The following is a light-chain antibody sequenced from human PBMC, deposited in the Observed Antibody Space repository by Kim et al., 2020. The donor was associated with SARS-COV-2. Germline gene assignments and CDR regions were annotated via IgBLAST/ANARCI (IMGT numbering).Light chain of an antibody. J-gene: IGLJ3*02. CDR2: DKN. Sequence: SYELTQDPAVSVALGQTVRITCQGDSLRSYYASWYRQKPGQAPVLVIYDKNNRPSGIPDRFSGSSSGNTASLTITGAQAEDEADYYCNSRDSSGNHWVFGGGTQLTVL. V-gene: IGLV3-19*01. CDR3: NSRDSSGNHWV. CDR1: SLRSYY.